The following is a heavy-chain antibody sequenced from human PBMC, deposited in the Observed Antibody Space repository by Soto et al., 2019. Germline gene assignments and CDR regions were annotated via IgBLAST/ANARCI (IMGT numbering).Heavy chain of an antibody. Sequence: GGSLRLSCAASGFTFSSYAMHWVRQAPGKGLEWVAVISYDGSNKYYADSVKGRFTISRDNSKNTLYLQMNSLRAEDTAVYYCAKGPAGGDTHRYADYWGQGALVTVSS. D-gene: IGHD3-16*01. CDR3: AKGPAGGDTHRYADY. V-gene: IGHV3-30-3*01. CDR1: GFTFSSYA. CDR2: ISYDGSNK. J-gene: IGHJ4*02.